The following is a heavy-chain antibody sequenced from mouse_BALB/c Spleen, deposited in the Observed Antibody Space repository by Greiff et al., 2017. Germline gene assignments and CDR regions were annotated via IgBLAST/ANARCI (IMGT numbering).Heavy chain of an antibody. D-gene: IGHD3-1*01. CDR3: ASSGHYAMDY. J-gene: IGHJ4*01. CDR1: GYSITSDYA. Sequence: EVKLQESGPGLVKPSQSLSLTCTVTGYSITSDYAWNWIRQFPGNKLEWMGYISYSGSTSYNPSLKSRISITRDTSKNQFFLQLNSVTTEDTATYYCASSGHYAMDYWGQGTSVTVSS. CDR2: ISYSGST. V-gene: IGHV3-2*02.